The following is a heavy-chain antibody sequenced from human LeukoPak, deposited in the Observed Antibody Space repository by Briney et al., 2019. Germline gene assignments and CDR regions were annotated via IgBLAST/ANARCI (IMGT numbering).Heavy chain of an antibody. J-gene: IGHJ3*02. CDR1: GFTFSTYW. V-gene: IGHV3-74*01. D-gene: IGHD3-16*01. CDR2: IYNDESSI. CDR3: ASSPGSLGNFDI. Sequence: GGSLRLSCAASGFTFSTYWMHWVRQAPGKGLVWVSRIYNDESSINYADSVKGRFTISRDNAKNTLYLQMNSLRAEDTAVYFCASSPGSLGNFDIWGQGTMVTVSS.